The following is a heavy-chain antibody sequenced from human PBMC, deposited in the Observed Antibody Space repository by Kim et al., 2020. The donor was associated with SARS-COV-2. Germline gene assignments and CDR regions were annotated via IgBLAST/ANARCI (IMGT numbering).Heavy chain of an antibody. D-gene: IGHD2-2*01. CDR1: GGTFSSYA. CDR2: IIPIFGTA. V-gene: IGHV1-69*13. CDR3: ARDLYRYCSSTSCYWARLRFWQEGLPKDYYYYYGMDV. J-gene: IGHJ6*02. Sequence: SVNVSCKASGGTFSSYAISWVRQAPGQGLEWMGGIIPIFGTANYAQKFQGRVTITADESTSTAYMELSSLRSEDTAVYYCARDLYRYCSSTSCYWARLRFWQEGLPKDYYYYYGMDVWGQETTVTVSS.